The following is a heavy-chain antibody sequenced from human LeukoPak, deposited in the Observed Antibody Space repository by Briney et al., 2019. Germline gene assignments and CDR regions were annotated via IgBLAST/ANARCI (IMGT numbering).Heavy chain of an antibody. Sequence: SETLSLTCSVSGGSISSSSYYWRWIRQPRGKGLEWIGSIHKGGSTYYYPLLKSRVTISVETSKTQFSLKLSSVTAAETAWYNCARRSNLLVVDAFDIWDQGTMVTVS. CDR1: GGSISSSSYY. D-gene: IGHD2-8*02. V-gene: IGHV4-39*01. CDR2: IHKGGST. J-gene: IGHJ3*02. CDR3: ARRSNLLVVDAFDI.